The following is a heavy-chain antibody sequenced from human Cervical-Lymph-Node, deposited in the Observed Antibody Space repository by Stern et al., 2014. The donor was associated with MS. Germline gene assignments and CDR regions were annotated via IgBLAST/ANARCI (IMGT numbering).Heavy chain of an antibody. V-gene: IGHV4-38-2*02. Sequence: QVQLQESGPGLVKPSETLSLTCTVSGYSISSGYYWGWIRQPPGKGLEWIGSIYHSGRNYYNPSLKSRVTISVDTSKNQFSLKLRLGTAADTAVYYCASIGAVATTYYYYYGMDVWGQGTTVTVSS. CDR3: ASIGAVATTYYYYYGMDV. D-gene: IGHD5-12*01. CDR2: IYHSGRN. CDR1: GYSISSGYY. J-gene: IGHJ6*02.